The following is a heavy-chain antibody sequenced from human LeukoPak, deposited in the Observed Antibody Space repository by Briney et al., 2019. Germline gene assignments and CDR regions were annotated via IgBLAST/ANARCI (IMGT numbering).Heavy chain of an antibody. Sequence: SEALSLNCTVSGRFISSYYWSWIRQPPGKGLEWIGYIYYSGSTNYNPSLKSRVTISVAMSKNQFSLKLISVTAAETAVYYCARDGDCSGWSDYWGQGTLVTVSS. J-gene: IGHJ4*02. CDR1: GRFISSYY. CDR3: ARDGDCSGWSDY. D-gene: IGHD6-19*01. CDR2: IYYSGST. V-gene: IGHV4-59*01.